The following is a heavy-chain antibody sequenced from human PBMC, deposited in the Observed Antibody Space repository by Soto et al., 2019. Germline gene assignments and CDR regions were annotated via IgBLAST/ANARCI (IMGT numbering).Heavy chain of an antibody. D-gene: IGHD4-17*01. CDR2: INPSGGST. CDR1: GYTFTSYY. Sequence: VKVSCKASGYTFTSYYMHWVRQAPGQGLEWMGIINPSGGSTSYAQKFQGRVTMTRDTSTSTVYMELSSLRSEDTAVYYCARDPSGDSTDTNFDYWGQGTLVTVSS. V-gene: IGHV1-46*03. J-gene: IGHJ4*02. CDR3: ARDPSGDSTDTNFDY.